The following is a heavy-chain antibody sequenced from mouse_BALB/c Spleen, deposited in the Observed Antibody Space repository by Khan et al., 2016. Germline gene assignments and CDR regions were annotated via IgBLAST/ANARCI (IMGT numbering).Heavy chain of an antibody. CDR2: ITYSGST. V-gene: IGHV3-2*02. CDR1: GYSITSDYA. J-gene: IGHJ3*01. CDR3: ANDIYFPAWFAY. D-gene: IGHD2-3*01. Sequence: EVQLVESRPGLVKPSQSLSLTCTVTGYSITSDYAWNWIRQFPGNRLEWLGYITYSGSTTYNPSLKSRISITRDTSKNQFFLQLNSVTTEDTATYYCANDIYFPAWFAYWGQGTLVTVSA.